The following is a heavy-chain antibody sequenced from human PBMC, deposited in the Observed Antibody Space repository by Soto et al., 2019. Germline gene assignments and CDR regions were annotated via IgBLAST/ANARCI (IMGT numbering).Heavy chain of an antibody. J-gene: IGHJ6*02. D-gene: IGHD3-22*01. CDR1: GGTFSSYA. CDR2: IIPIFGTA. V-gene: IGHV1-69*13. CDR3: ARAYYYDSSGYYRLGYGMDV. Sequence: SVKVSCKASGGTFSSYAISWVRQAPGQGLEWMGGIIPIFGTANYAQKFQGRVTITADESTSTAYMELSSLRSEDTAVYYCARAYYYDSSGYYRLGYGMDVWGQATTVTVSS.